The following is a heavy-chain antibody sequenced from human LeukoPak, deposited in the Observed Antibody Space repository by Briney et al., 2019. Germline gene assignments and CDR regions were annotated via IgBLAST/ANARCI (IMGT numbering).Heavy chain of an antibody. CDR1: GFTFNNYW. D-gene: IGHD1-26*01. CDR3: AKGRGRSYPHYYMDV. Sequence: GGSLRLSCAASGFTFNNYWMSWVRQAPGKGLEWVANINQDGRENKYVDSVKGRFTISRDNAKNSLYLQMNSLRAEDTAVYYCAKGRGRSYPHYYMDVWGKGTTVTVSS. CDR2: INQDGREN. J-gene: IGHJ6*03. V-gene: IGHV3-7*01.